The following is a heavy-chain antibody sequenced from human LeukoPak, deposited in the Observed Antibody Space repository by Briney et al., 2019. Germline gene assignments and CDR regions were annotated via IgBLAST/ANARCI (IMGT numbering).Heavy chain of an antibody. CDR1: GGSFSGYY. Sequence: SETLSLTCAVYGGSFSGYYWSWIRQPPGKGLEWIGEINHSGSTNYIPSLKSRVTISVDTSKNQFSLKLSSVTAADTAVYYCARGRGAVALWGQGTMVTVSS. V-gene: IGHV4-34*01. CDR2: INHSGST. D-gene: IGHD4-23*01. J-gene: IGHJ3*01. CDR3: ARGRGAVAL.